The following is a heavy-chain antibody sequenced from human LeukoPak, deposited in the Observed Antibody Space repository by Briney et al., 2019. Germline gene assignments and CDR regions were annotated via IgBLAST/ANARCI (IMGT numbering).Heavy chain of an antibody. D-gene: IGHD3-10*01. J-gene: IGHJ5*02. CDR2: ISSSSSYI. CDR1: GFIFSSYS. CDR3: TRDLERITLVRGVIPNWFDP. V-gene: IGHV3-21*01. Sequence: GGSLRLSCAASGFIFSSYSMNWVRQAPGKGLEWVSSISSSSSYIYYADSVKGRFTISRDNAKNSLYLQLYSLRAEDTAVYYCTRDLERITLVRGVIPNWFDPWGQGTLVTVSS.